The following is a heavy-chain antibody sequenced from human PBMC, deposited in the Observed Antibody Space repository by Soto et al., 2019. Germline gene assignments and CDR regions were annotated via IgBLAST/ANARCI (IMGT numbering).Heavy chain of an antibody. CDR2: VSYDGST. D-gene: IGHD2-15*01. V-gene: IGHV4-59*01. CDR1: GGSINYYY. CDR3: ARGRGYCSGGSCYSVDP. Sequence: SETLSLTCTVSGGSINYYYWNWIRQPPGKGLEWVGCVSYDGSTYYNPSLKSRVTISVDTSKNQFSLKLSSVTAADTAVYYCARGRGYCSGGSCYSVDPWGQGTLVTVSS. J-gene: IGHJ5*02.